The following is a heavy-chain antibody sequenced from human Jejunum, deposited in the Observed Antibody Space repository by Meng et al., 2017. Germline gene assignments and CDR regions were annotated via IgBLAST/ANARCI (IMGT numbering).Heavy chain of an antibody. V-gene: IGHV4-30-2*01. CDR1: GGSISSAGYT. Sequence: QLQLQESGAGLVKPSQTLSRTGAVSGGSISSAGYTWSWIRQPPGKGLEWIGYIYHTGSTYYNPSLKSRVTISVDRSKNQFSLNLSSVTAADTAVYYCARMDSAFHYFDYWGQGTLVTVSS. J-gene: IGHJ4*02. CDR2: IYHTGST. CDR3: ARMDSAFHYFDY. D-gene: IGHD1-26*01.